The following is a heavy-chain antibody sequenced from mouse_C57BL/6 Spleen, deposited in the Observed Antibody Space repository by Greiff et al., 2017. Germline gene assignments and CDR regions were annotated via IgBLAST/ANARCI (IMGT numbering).Heavy chain of an antibody. D-gene: IGHD3-3*01. CDR1: GFSLTSYG. CDR3: AKNRGDYYAMDY. V-gene: IGHV2-5*01. Sequence: VKLQESGPGLVQPSQSLSITCTVSGFSLTSYGVHWVRQSPGKGLEWLGVIWRGGSTDYNAAFMSRLSITKDNSKSQVFFKMNSLQADDTAIYYCAKNRGDYYAMDYWGQGTSVTVSS. CDR2: IWRGGST. J-gene: IGHJ4*01.